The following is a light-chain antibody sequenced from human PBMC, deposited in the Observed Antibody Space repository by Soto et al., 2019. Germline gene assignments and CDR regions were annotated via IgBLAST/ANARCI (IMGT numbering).Light chain of an antibody. J-gene: IGKJ1*01. Sequence: EIVLTQSPGPLSLSPGERATLSCRSSQSVSSSYLAWYQQKPGQAPRLLIYGASSRATGIPDRFSGSGSGTDFTLTISRLEPEDFAVYYCQQYGSSPLTLGQGTKVDIK. CDR2: GAS. V-gene: IGKV3-20*01. CDR3: QQYGSSPLT. CDR1: QSVSSSY.